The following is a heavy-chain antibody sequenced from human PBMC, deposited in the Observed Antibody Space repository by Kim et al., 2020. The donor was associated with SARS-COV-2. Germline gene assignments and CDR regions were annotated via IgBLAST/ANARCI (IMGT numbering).Heavy chain of an antibody. D-gene: IGHD7-27*01. Sequence: NTKYSQKFQDRVTITRDTSASTGYMELSSLRSEDTALYDCARALSGALDYWGQGTLVTVSS. CDR2: NT. V-gene: IGHV1-3*01. J-gene: IGHJ4*02. CDR3: ARALSGALDY.